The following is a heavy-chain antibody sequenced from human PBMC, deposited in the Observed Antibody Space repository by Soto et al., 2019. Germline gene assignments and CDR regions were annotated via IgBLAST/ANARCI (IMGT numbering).Heavy chain of an antibody. V-gene: IGHV3-11*06. CDR2: ISSSSSYT. Sequence: GGSLRLSCAASGFTFSDYYMSWIRQAPGKGLEWVSYISSSSSYTNCADSVKGRFTISRDNAKNSLYLQMNSLRAEDTAVYYCARARHDYGDPNLGYYFDYWGQGTLVTVSS. D-gene: IGHD4-17*01. CDR3: ARARHDYGDPNLGYYFDY. CDR1: GFTFSDYY. J-gene: IGHJ4*02.